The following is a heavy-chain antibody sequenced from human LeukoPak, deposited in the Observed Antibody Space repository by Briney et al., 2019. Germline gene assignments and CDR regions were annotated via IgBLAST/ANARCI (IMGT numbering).Heavy chain of an antibody. CDR2: IYPGDSDT. D-gene: IGHD1-26*01. Sequence: CXXXXXXFTXYWXXWVRQMPGKGLEWXXIIYPGDSDTRYSPSFQGQVTISADKSISTAYLQWSSLKASDTAMYYCARSGYMGATIKDYWGQGTLVTVSS. CDR1: XXXFTXYW. V-gene: IGHV5-51*01. CDR3: ARSGYMGATIKDY. J-gene: IGHJ4*02.